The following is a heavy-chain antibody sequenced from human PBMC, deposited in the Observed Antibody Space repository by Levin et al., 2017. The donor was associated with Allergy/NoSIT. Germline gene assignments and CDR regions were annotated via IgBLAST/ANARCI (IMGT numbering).Heavy chain of an antibody. Sequence: SGPTLVKPTETLTLTCTVSGFSLSNARMGVSWIRQPPGKALEWLAHIFSNDEKSYSTSLKSRLTISKDTSKSQVVLTMTNMDPVDTATYYCARTTMVRGVIAGDFDYWGQGTLVTVSS. J-gene: IGHJ4*02. V-gene: IGHV2-26*01. CDR2: IFSNDEK. CDR1: GFSLSNARMG. D-gene: IGHD3-10*01. CDR3: ARTTMVRGVIAGDFDY.